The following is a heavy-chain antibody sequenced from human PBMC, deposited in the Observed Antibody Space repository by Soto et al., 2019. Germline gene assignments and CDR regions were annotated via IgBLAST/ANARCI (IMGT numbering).Heavy chain of an antibody. CDR2: ISAYNGNT. J-gene: IGHJ6*02. CDR3: ARDKVVVVPAAISNYYYGMGV. CDR1: GYTFTSYG. V-gene: IGHV1-18*01. D-gene: IGHD2-2*01. Sequence: ASVKVSCKASGYTFTSYGISWVRQAPGQGLEWMGWISAYNGNTNYAQKLQGRVTMTTDTSTSTAYMELRSLRSDDTAVYYCARDKVVVVPAAISNYYYGMGVWGQGTTVTVS.